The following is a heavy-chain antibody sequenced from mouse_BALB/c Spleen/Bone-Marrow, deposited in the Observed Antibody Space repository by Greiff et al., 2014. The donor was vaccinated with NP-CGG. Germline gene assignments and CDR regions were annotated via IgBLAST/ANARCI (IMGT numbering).Heavy chain of an antibody. V-gene: IGHV3-1*02. CDR2: IHYSGTT. D-gene: IGHD4-1*01. CDR1: GYSITSYYS. J-gene: IGHJ4*01. Sequence: VQLQQSGPDLVKPSQSLSLTCTVPGYSITSYYSWHWIRQFPGNKLEWMGYIHYSGTTVYNPSLKSRISITRDTSNNQFFLQLNSVTTEDTATYYCARFAGTPYTMDYWGQGTSVTVSS. CDR3: ARFAGTPYTMDY.